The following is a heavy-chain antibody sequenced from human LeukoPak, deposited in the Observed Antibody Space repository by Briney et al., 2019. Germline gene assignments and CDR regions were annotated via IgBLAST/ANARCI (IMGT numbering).Heavy chain of an antibody. V-gene: IGHV1-18*01. CDR3: ARRAPGGSSSSWGYYYYMDV. J-gene: IGHJ6*03. CDR2: ISAYNGNT. Sequence: ASVKVSCKASGYTFTSYGISWVRQAPGQGLEWMGWISAYNGNTNYAQKLQGRVTMTTDTSTSTAYMELRGLRSDDTAVYYCARRAPGGSSSSWGYYYYMDVWGKGTTVTVSS. CDR1: GYTFTSYG. D-gene: IGHD6-6*01.